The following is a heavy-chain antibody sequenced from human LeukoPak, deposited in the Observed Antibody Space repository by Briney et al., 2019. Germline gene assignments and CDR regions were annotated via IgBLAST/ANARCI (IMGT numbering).Heavy chain of an antibody. Sequence: GGSLRLSCAASGFTFDDYGMSWVRQAPGKGLEWVSGINWNGGSTGYADSVKGRFTISRDNAKNSLYLQMNSLIAEDTALYYCARDQFGVIIVTSQYYFDYWGQGTLVTVSS. CDR3: ARDQFGVIIVTSQYYFDY. D-gene: IGHD3-3*01. CDR2: INWNGGST. J-gene: IGHJ4*02. V-gene: IGHV3-20*04. CDR1: GFTFDDYG.